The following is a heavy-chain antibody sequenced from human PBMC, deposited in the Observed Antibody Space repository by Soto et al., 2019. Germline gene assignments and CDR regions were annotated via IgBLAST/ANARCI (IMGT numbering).Heavy chain of an antibody. V-gene: IGHV2-70*04. J-gene: IGHJ4*02. D-gene: IGHD3-22*01. CDR2: IDWDDDK. CDR3: ARATSDYYDGSGPLDY. CDR1: GCSLSTSGMR. Sequence: GPTLLNPAQTLPVTCTFSGCSLSTSGMRVSWIRQPPGKALEWLARIDWDDDKFYSTSLKTRLTISKDTSKNQVVLTMTNMDPVDTATYYCARATSDYYDGSGPLDYWGQGTLVTGSS.